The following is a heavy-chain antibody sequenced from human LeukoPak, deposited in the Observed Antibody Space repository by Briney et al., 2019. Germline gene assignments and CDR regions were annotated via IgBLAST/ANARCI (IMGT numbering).Heavy chain of an antibody. CDR3: ALTLEGATVTTTLDY. V-gene: IGHV1-3*01. J-gene: IGHJ4*02. CDR1: GYTFTSYA. Sequence: GASVKVSCKASGYTFTSYAMHWVRQAPGQRLEWMGWINAGNGNTNYAQKLQGRVTMTTDTSTSAAYMELRSLRSDDTAVYYCALTLEGATVTTTLDYWGQGTLVTVSS. D-gene: IGHD4-17*01. CDR2: INAGNGNT.